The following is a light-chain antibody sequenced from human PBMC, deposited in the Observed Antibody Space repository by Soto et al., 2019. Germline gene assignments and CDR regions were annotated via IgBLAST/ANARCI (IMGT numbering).Light chain of an antibody. CDR3: QHYGTSSRT. V-gene: IGKV3-20*01. J-gene: IGKJ1*01. Sequence: EIVLTQSPGTLSLSPGERATLSCRASQSVTTNYLAWYQQKPGQAPRLLIYGASSRATGIPDRFSGSGSGTDFTLTISRLEPEDFVVYYCQHYGTSSRTFGQGHKVEIK. CDR2: GAS. CDR1: QSVTTNY.